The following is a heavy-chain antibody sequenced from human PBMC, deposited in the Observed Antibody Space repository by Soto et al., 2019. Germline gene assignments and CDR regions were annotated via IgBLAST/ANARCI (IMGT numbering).Heavy chain of an antibody. CDR2: ISSDGGDK. J-gene: IGHJ3*02. D-gene: IGHD2-2*01. V-gene: IGHV3-30*03. CDR3: AIRGYQYAFDI. CDR1: GFSFSNYG. Sequence: PLVESGGDVVQPGRSLRLSCAASGFSFSNYGMHWVRQAPGKGLEWVAVISSDGGDKYYADSVKGRFTISRDNSKNTLYLQMNSLRPEDTAMFYCAIRGYQYAFDIWGQGTMVTVSS.